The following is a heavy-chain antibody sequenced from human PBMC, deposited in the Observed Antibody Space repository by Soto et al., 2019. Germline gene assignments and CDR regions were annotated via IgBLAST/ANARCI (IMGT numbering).Heavy chain of an antibody. D-gene: IGHD3-22*01. V-gene: IGHV3-33*06. Sequence: GGSLRLSCAASGFTFSHYGIHWVRQAPGKGLEWVAVTWSGGRGEYYADSVRGRFTISRDNSKNTVYLQMNSLRVEDTAVYYCAKDDGTSSHYSRRDFRGQGSLVTVSS. CDR3: AKDDGTSSHYSRRDF. CDR2: TWSGGRGE. CDR1: GFTFSHYG. J-gene: IGHJ4*02.